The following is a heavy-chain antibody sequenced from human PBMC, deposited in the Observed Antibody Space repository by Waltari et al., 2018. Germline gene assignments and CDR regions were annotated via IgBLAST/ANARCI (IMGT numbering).Heavy chain of an antibody. J-gene: IGHJ4*02. CDR1: GFTFNNAW. D-gene: IGHD6-13*01. CDR2: IRSRTDGGTT. V-gene: IGHV3-15*07. CDR3: TSDKSAAPGDY. Sequence: EIYLVESGGSLVRPGGSLRLSCAVSGFTFNNAWVNWVRQAPGKRLEWVGLIRSRTDGGTTEYAAPVKGRFTISTDDSKNTLYLQMNSLKTEDTAVYYCTSDKSAAPGDYWGQGTLVTVSS.